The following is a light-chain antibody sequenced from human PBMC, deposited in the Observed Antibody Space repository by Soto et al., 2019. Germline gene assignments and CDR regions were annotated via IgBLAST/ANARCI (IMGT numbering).Light chain of an antibody. CDR1: QSVGTF. J-gene: IGKJ2*01. V-gene: IGKV3-11*01. CDR2: DAS. Sequence: EIVLTQSPATLSLSPGERATLSCRASQSVGTFLAWYQQNHGQAHTLIIYDASNRATGIPARFSGTGSGTDFALTISSVEPEDFAVYYCQHRTNWPRTFGQGTKLDIK. CDR3: QHRTNWPRT.